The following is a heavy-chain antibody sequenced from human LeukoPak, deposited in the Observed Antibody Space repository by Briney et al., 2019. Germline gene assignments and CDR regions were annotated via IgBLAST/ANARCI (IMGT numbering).Heavy chain of an antibody. Sequence: GASVKVSCKASGYTFTGYYVHWVRQAPGQGLEWMGWINPNSGGTNYAQNFQGRVTMTRDTSISTAYMELSRLGSDDTAVYHCAREGTAGSYHYWGQGTLVTVSS. CDR1: GYTFTGYY. V-gene: IGHV1-2*02. J-gene: IGHJ4*02. D-gene: IGHD3-10*01. CDR2: INPNSGGT. CDR3: AREGTAGSYHY.